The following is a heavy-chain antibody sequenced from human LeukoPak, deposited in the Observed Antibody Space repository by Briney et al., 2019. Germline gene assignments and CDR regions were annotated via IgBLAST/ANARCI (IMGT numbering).Heavy chain of an antibody. Sequence: GVLRLSCTASGFTFGDYAMSWVRQAPGKGLEWVGFIRSKAYGGTTEYAASVKGRFTISRDDSKSIAYLQMNSLKTEDTAVYYCTRSGEVLWFGELSYFDYWGQGTLVTVSS. D-gene: IGHD3-10*01. CDR3: TRSGEVLWFGELSYFDY. CDR1: GFTFGDYA. CDR2: IRSKAYGGTT. V-gene: IGHV3-49*04. J-gene: IGHJ4*02.